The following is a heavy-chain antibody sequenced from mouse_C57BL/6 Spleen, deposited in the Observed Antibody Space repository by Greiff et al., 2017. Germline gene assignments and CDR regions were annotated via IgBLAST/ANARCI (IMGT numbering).Heavy chain of an antibody. CDR3: TRFWSGAMGG. J-gene: IGHJ4*01. D-gene: IGHD3-1*01. CDR1: GYTFTDYE. V-gene: IGHV1-15*01. Sequence: QVQLQQSGAELVRPGASVTLSCKASGYTFTDYEMHWVKQTPVHGLEWIGAIDPETGGTAYNQKFKGKAILTADKSSSTAYMELRSLTSEDSAVYYCTRFWSGAMGGWGQRTSVTVSS. CDR2: IDPETGGT.